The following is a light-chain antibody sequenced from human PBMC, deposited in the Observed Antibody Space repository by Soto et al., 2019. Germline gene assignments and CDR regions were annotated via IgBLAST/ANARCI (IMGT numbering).Light chain of an antibody. CDR1: QSVSTD. V-gene: IGKV3-15*01. J-gene: IGKJ1*01. CDR3: HQYNYWPQET. CDR2: GAS. Sequence: IVMPQSPATLSVSLGERATLSCRASQSVSTDLAWYQQQPAQPPRLLIFGASTRATGIPARFSGGGSGTASIVTISSRQSEDSAVYYCHQYNYWPQETFGQGTKVEIK.